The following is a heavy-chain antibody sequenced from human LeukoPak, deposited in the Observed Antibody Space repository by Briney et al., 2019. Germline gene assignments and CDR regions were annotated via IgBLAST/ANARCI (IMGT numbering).Heavy chain of an antibody. CDR1: GFTFSSYG. D-gene: IGHD2-2*01. V-gene: IGHV3-30*02. J-gene: IGHJ4*02. Sequence: GGSLRLSCATSGFTFSSYGMHWVRQAPSKGLEWVAFIWYDGSNKYYADSVKGRFTISRDNSKNTLYLQMNSLRAEDTAVYYCAKGLVVPAAMFDYWGQGTLVTVSS. CDR3: AKGLVVPAAMFDY. CDR2: IWYDGSNK.